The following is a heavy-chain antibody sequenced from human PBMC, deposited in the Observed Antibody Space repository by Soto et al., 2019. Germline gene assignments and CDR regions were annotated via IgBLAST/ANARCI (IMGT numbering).Heavy chain of an antibody. CDR3: ARGPNWNYGFIYYYGMDV. CDR1: GFIFSDFY. J-gene: IGHJ6*02. D-gene: IGHD1-7*01. CDR2: ISGSGGST. Sequence: PVGSLRLSCAASGFIFSDFYMSWVRQPPGKGLEWVSAISGSGGSTYYADSVKGRFTISRDNSKNTLYLQMNSLRAEDTAVYYCARGPNWNYGFIYYYGMDVWGQGTTVTVSS. V-gene: IGHV3-23*01.